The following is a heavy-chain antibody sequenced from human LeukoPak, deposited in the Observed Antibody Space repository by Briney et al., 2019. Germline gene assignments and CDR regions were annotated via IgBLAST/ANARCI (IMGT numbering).Heavy chain of an antibody. Sequence: SETLSLTCTVSGGSISGNYYWGWIRPPPGKGLEWIGEINRSGSTNYNPSLKSRVTISVDTSKNQFSLKLSSVTAADTAVYYCARALGYCSGGSCYSLHYFDYWGQGTLVTVSS. V-gene: IGHV4-34*01. CDR2: INRSGST. D-gene: IGHD2-15*01. CDR1: GGSISGNYY. J-gene: IGHJ4*02. CDR3: ARALGYCSGGSCYSLHYFDY.